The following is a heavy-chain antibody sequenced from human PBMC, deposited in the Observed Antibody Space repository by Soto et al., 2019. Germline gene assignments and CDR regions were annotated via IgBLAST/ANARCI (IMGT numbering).Heavy chain of an antibody. J-gene: IGHJ4*02. CDR2: ISGPAGST. CDR3: AATQEFRGCRTRFYFNF. Sequence: EVQLLESGGGLVHPGVSLRLSCAASGFPFNNYAMTWVRQAPGKGPEWVSSISGPAGSTYYADSVKGRFTISRDNSMNTLYLQLNSLTDADTAVYYCAATQEFRGCRTRFYFNFWGRGPLVTVSS. CDR1: GFPFNNYA. D-gene: IGHD3-10*01. V-gene: IGHV3-23*01.